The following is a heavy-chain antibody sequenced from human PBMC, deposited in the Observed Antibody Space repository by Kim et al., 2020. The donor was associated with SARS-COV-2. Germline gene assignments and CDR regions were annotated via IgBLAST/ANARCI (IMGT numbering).Heavy chain of an antibody. V-gene: IGHV3-23*01. CDR1: GFTFNNYA. CDR2: IRDSGGST. J-gene: IGHJ1*01. CDR3: AKVTSGSSGWFEYFQH. D-gene: IGHD6-19*01. Sequence: LSLTCAASGFTFNNYAMSWVRQAPGKGLEWVSGIRDSGGSTKYADSVKGRFSISRDNSKNTLYLQMDSLRAEDTAVYYCAKVTSGSSGWFEYFQHWGQGTLVTVSS.